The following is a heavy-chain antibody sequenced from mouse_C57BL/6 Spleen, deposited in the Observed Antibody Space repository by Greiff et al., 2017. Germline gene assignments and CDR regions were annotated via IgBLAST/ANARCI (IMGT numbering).Heavy chain of an antibody. Sequence: EVQVVESGGGLVKPGGSLKLSCAASGFTFSDYGMHWVRQAPEKGLEWVAYISSGSSTIYYADTVKGRFPISRDNAKNTLYLQMTSMRSEDTAMYYCAKSMVTTGYYFDYWGQGTTLTVSS. CDR2: ISSGSSTI. J-gene: IGHJ2*01. V-gene: IGHV5-17*01. CDR1: GFTFSDYG. CDR3: AKSMVTTGYYFDY. D-gene: IGHD2-2*01.